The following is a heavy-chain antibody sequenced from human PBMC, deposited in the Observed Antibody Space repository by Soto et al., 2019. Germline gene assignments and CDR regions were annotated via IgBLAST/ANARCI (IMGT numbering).Heavy chain of an antibody. Sequence: GASVKVSCKVSGYTLTELSMHWVRQAPGKGLEWMGGFDPEDGETIYAQKFQGRVTMTEDTSTDTAYMELSSLRSEDTAVYYCATIVVVPAANGWFDPWGQGTLVTVSS. CDR1: GYTLTELS. V-gene: IGHV1-24*01. J-gene: IGHJ5*02. D-gene: IGHD2-2*01. CDR2: FDPEDGET. CDR3: ATIVVVPAANGWFDP.